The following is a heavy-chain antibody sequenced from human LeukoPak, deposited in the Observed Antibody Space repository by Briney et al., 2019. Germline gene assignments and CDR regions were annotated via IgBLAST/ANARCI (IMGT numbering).Heavy chain of an antibody. CDR2: IYYSGNT. V-gene: IGHV4-39*01. CDR1: GGSISSTSYY. CDR3: ARMRCGHTDIICYNY. J-gene: IGHJ4*02. Sequence: PSETLSLTCTVSGGSISSTSYYWGWIRQSPGKGLEWIGSIYYSGNTYYNPSLKSRVTISVDTSNNQFSLKLSSVTAADTAVYYCARMRCGHTDIICYNYWGQGTLVTVSS. D-gene: IGHD2-8*01.